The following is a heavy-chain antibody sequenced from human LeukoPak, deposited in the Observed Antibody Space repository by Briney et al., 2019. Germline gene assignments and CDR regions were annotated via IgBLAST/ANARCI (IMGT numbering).Heavy chain of an antibody. V-gene: IGHV3-30*04. Sequence: PGGSLRLSCAASGFTFSSYAMHWARQAPGKGLEWVAVISYDGSNKYYADSVKGRFTISRDNSKNTLYLQMNSPRAEDTAVYYCAKDTSRSGSGWIDYWGQGTLVTVSS. CDR3: AKDTSRSGSGWIDY. CDR1: GFTFSSYA. D-gene: IGHD6-19*01. CDR2: ISYDGSNK. J-gene: IGHJ4*02.